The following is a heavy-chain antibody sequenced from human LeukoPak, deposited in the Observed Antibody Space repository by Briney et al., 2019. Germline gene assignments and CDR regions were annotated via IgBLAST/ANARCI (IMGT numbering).Heavy chain of an antibody. J-gene: IGHJ4*02. CDR3: ARGLTTAEMATIRGFDY. CDR2: INHSGST. Sequence: KPSETLSLTCAVYGGSFSGYYWSWIRQPPGKGLEWIGEINHSGSTNYNPSLKSRVTISVDTSKNQFSLKLSSVTAVDTAVYYCARGLTTAEMATIRGFDYWGQGTLVTVSS. D-gene: IGHD5-24*01. V-gene: IGHV4-34*01. CDR1: GGSFSGYY.